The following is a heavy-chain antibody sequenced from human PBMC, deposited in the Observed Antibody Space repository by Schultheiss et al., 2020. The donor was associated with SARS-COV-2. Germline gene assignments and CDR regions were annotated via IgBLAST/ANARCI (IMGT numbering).Heavy chain of an antibody. J-gene: IGHJ5*02. D-gene: IGHD6-19*01. V-gene: IGHV4-34*09. CDR3: ARYSGGPNWFDP. Sequence: SQTLSLTCAVSGGSYRGYYWSWIRQTPGKGLEWIGEINHSGSTNYNPSLKSRVTISVDTSKNQFSLKLTSVTAADTAVYYCARYSGGPNWFDPWGQGTLVTVSS. CDR2: INHSGST. CDR1: GGSYRGYY.